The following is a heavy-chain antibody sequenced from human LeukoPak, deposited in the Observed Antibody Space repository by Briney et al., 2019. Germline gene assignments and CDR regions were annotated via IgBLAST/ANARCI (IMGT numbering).Heavy chain of an antibody. CDR1: GFSARGNY. CDR3: ARDLGWGNVARFHF. Sequence: PGGSLRLSCEGSGFSARGNYMSWVRQTPGKGLEWVAVVYSGGSTNHAEAVKGRFSVSRDNSKDTLYLQMNNLRPEDTGVYFCARDLGWGNVARFHFWGLGTQVTVSS. V-gene: IGHV3-66*02. J-gene: IGHJ4*02. D-gene: IGHD2-8*02. CDR2: VYSGGST.